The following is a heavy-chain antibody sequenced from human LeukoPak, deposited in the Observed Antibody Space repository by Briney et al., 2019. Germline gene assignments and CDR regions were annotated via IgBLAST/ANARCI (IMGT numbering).Heavy chain of an antibody. CDR3: ASTGYYGSGSPPHY. J-gene: IGHJ4*02. V-gene: IGHV1-2*02. D-gene: IGHD3-10*01. Sequence: ASVKVSCKASGYTFTGYYMHWVRQAPGQGLEWMGWINPNSGGTNYAQKFQGRVTITRDTSASTAYMELSSLRSEDTAVYYCASTGYYGSGSPPHYWGQGTLVTVSS. CDR2: INPNSGGT. CDR1: GYTFTGYY.